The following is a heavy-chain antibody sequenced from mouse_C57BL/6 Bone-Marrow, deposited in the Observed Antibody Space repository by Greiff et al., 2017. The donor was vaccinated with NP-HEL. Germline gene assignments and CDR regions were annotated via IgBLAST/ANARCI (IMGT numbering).Heavy chain of an antibody. CDR2: IYPRSGNT. J-gene: IGHJ1*03. CDR3: ARNLVVATRYFDV. V-gene: IGHV1-81*01. Sequence: QVQLQQSGAELARPGASVKLSCKASGYTFTSYGISWVKQRTGQGLEWIGEIYPRSGNTYSNEKFKGKATLTADKSSSTAYMELRSLTSEDSAVYFCARNLVVATRYFDVWGTGTTVTVSS. D-gene: IGHD1-1*01. CDR1: GYTFTSYG.